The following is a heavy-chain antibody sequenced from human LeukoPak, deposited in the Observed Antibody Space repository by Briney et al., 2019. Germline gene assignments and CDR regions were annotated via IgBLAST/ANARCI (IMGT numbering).Heavy chain of an antibody. D-gene: IGHD6-13*01. CDR3: ARDPVIAAAGTGDNWFDP. CDR2: ISAYNGNT. J-gene: IGHJ5*02. V-gene: IGHV1-18*04. Sequence: ASVNVSCKASGYTFTSYGISWVRQAPGQGLEGMGWISAYNGNTNYAQKLQGRVTMTTDTSTSTAYMELRSLRSDDTAVYYCARDPVIAAAGTGDNWFDPWGQGTLVTVSS. CDR1: GYTFTSYG.